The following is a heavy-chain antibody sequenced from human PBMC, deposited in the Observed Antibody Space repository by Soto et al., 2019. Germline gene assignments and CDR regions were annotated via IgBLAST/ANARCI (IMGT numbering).Heavy chain of an antibody. J-gene: IGHJ5*02. CDR3: AHTDWALRNWFDP. V-gene: IGHV2-5*02. Sequence: QITLTESGPPLVQPTQTLRLTCSFSGFSLTTRGLGVAWFRQPPGKALEWLAVIYWDEDKRYSPLLKTRLTVAKDTATNQVVLSMTNMDPVDTGTFYCAHTDWALRNWFDPWGQGIHGTVSS. D-gene: IGHD3-9*01. CDR2: IYWDEDK. CDR1: GFSLTTRGLG.